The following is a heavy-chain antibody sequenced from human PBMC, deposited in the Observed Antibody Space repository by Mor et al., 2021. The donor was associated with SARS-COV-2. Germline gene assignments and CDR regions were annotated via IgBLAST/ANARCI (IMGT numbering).Heavy chain of an antibody. Sequence: VKGRFTISRDNSKNTLYLQMNSLRAEDTAVYYCAARGGYGDYVSWYWGQGTLVTVSS. V-gene: IGHV3-30*03. D-gene: IGHD4-17*01. CDR3: AARGGYGDYVSWY. J-gene: IGHJ4*02.